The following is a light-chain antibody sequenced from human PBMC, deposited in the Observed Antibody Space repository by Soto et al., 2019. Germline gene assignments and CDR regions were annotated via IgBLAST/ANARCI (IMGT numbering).Light chain of an antibody. J-gene: IGKJ5*01. Sequence: DIQLTQSPSFLSASVGDRVTITCRASQDVSSYLAWYQQKPGRAPKLLIYAASTLLSGVPSSCSGTGSGAEFTLTITSLQPQDFATYYGQHLSSYPITFGEGTRLEIK. CDR3: QHLSSYPIT. V-gene: IGKV1-9*01. CDR2: AAS. CDR1: QDVSSY.